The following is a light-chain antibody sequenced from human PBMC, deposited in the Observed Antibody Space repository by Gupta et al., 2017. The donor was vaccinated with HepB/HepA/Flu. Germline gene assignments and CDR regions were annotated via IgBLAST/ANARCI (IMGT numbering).Light chain of an antibody. V-gene: IGKV2D-30*01. J-gene: IGKJ1*01. Sequence: DVVMTQSPLSLPVTLGQPASISCRSSQSLVSSDGNTYLNWFQQRPGQSPRRIIYKVSNWDSGVPDRFSGSGSGSDFTLKSSGGEAEDVGVYYGMQGTHWPLFGQGTKVEIK. CDR1: QSLVSSDGNTY. CDR3: MQGTHWPL. CDR2: KVS.